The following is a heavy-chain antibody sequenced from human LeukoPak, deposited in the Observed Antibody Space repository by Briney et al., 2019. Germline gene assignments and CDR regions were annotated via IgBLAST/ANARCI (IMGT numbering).Heavy chain of an antibody. V-gene: IGHV3-48*01. J-gene: IGHJ4*02. Sequence: PGGSLRLSCAASGFTFSSYNMHWVRQAPGKGLEWVSYISSSGSTIYYADSVQGRFTISRDNAKNSLFLQMNSLRAEDTAVYYCAKYTAGGFDYWGQGTLVTVSS. CDR1: GFTFSSYN. D-gene: IGHD2-2*02. CDR2: ISSSGSTI. CDR3: AKYTAGGFDY.